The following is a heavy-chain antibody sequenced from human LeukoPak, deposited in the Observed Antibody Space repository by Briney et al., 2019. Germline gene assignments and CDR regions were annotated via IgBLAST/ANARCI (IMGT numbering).Heavy chain of an antibody. D-gene: IGHD3-9*01. V-gene: IGHV3-23*01. Sequence: GGSLRLSCAASGFTFSSYAMSWVRQAPGKGLEWVSAISGSGGSTYYADSVKGRFTISRDNSKNTLYLQMNSLRAEDTAVYYCAKGGHLDFDWLSDTFDYWGQGTLVTVSS. CDR1: GFTFSSYA. CDR2: ISGSGGST. CDR3: AKGGHLDFDWLSDTFDY. J-gene: IGHJ4*02.